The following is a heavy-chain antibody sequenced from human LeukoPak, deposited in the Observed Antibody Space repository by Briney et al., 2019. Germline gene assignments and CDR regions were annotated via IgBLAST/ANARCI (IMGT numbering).Heavy chain of an antibody. V-gene: IGHV4-34*01. D-gene: IGHD1-26*01. Sequence: SETLSLTCAVYGESFSGYYWSWIRQPPGKGLEWIGEINHSGSTNYNPSLKSRVTISVDTSKNQFSLKLSSVTAADTAVYYCARRSTDGSGARWGQGTLVTVSS. CDR1: GESFSGYY. CDR2: INHSGST. CDR3: ARRSTDGSGAR. J-gene: IGHJ4*02.